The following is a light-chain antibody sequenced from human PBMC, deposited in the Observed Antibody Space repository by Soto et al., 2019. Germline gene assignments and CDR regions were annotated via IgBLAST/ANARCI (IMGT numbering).Light chain of an antibody. CDR3: CSYAGTYTGV. V-gene: IGLV2-11*01. CDR2: DVS. J-gene: IGLJ1*01. CDR1: SSDVGRYSY. Sequence: QSVLTQPRSVSGSPGQSVSISCTGTSSDVGRYSYVSWYQQHPGKAPKLMIYDVSERPSGVPDRFSGSKSGNTASLTISRLQDEDEADYYCCSYAGTYTGVFGTGTKVTV.